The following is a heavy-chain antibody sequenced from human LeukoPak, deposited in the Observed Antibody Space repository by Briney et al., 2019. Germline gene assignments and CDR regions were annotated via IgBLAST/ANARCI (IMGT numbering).Heavy chain of an antibody. J-gene: IGHJ5*02. CDR2: IYYSGST. D-gene: IGHD3-10*01. V-gene: IGHV4-4*02. CDR1: DGSISSSNW. Sequence: SETLSLTCSVSDGSISSSNWWSWVRQPPGKGLEWIGYIYYSGSTNYKPSLKSRVTISVDTSKNQFSLKLSSVTAADTAVYYCARGGYYGSGNDFRFDPWGQGTLVTVSS. CDR3: ARGGYYGSGNDFRFDP.